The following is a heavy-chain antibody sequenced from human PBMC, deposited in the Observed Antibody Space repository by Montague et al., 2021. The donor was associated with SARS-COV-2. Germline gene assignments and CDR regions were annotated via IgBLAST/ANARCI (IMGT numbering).Heavy chain of an antibody. D-gene: IGHD3-10*01. CDR3: ARAPYYGPGKPYQFDY. Sequence: SESLSLTCTVSGYSINSNYYWGWIRQPPGKGLEWIGCSYHSGTTHYHPSLKSRVTISLDTSNNHFSLKVTSVTAADTAVYYCARAPYYGPGKPYQFDYWGRGTPVTVSS. J-gene: IGHJ4*02. CDR1: GYSINSNYY. CDR2: SYHSGTT. V-gene: IGHV4-38-2*02.